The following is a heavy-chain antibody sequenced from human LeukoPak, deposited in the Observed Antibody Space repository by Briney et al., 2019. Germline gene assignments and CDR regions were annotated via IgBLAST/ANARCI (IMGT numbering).Heavy chain of an antibody. Sequence: SETLSLTCTVSGGSIRSYYWSWIRQPPGKGLEWIGYIYYTGSTNYNPSLKSRVTMSVETSKNQLSLILTSVTAADTAVYYCARGPYSSDAGYWGQGTLVTVSS. CDR2: IYYTGST. CDR1: GGSIRSYY. J-gene: IGHJ4*02. CDR3: ARGPYSSDAGY. D-gene: IGHD6-25*01. V-gene: IGHV4-59*12.